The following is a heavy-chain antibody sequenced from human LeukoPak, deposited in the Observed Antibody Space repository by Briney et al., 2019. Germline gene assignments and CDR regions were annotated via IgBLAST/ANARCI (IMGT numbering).Heavy chain of an antibody. D-gene: IGHD3-3*01. V-gene: IGHV3-23*01. CDR1: GFTFSNYA. J-gene: IGHJ4*02. CDR3: AKDSPKFTIFGVVLGY. CDR2: ISGSGGST. Sequence: GGSLRLSCAASGFTFSNYAMSWVRQAPGKGLEWVSAISGSGGSTYYADSVKGRFTISRDNSKNTLYLQMNSLRAEDTAVYYCAKDSPKFTIFGVVLGYCGQGTLVTVSS.